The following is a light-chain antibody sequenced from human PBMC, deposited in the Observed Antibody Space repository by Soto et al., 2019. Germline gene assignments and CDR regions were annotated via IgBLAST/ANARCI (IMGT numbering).Light chain of an antibody. CDR1: SSDVGTYDY. CDR2: GVT. V-gene: IGLV2-8*01. J-gene: IGLJ1*01. CDR3: FSFTTTSTHV. Sequence: QSVLAQPPSASGSPGQSVTFSCTGTSSDVGTYDYVSWYQQYPGKAPKLLIYGVTRRPSGVPDRFSGSKSGNTAALTVSGLQAEDEAEYFCFSFTTTSTHVFGTGTKVTVL.